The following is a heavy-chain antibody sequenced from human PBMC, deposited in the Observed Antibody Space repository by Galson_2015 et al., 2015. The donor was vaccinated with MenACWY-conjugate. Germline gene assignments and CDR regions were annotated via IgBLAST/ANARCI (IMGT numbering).Heavy chain of an antibody. D-gene: IGHD3-10*01. Sequence: SLRLSCAASEFTFSNYAMSWVRQALGKGLEWVSGITDGGGATYYADSVTGRFTISRDNSKNTLYLRMSSLRAEDTAVYYCAKDLGSSGGEGYWGQGPWSPSPQ. V-gene: IGHV3-23*01. CDR2: ITDGGGAT. J-gene: IGHJ4*02. CDR1: EFTFSNYA. CDR3: AKDLGSSGGEGY.